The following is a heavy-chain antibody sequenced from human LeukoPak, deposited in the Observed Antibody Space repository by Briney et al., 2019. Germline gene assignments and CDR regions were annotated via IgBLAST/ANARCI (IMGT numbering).Heavy chain of an antibody. Sequence: PGGSLRLSCAASGFTFSNVAMTWVRQAPGKGLEWVSGISGSGGSTYYADSVKGRFTISRDNSKNTVFLQMNSLRAEDTAVYYCAKEEFYDFWSGYPSRHLDYWGQGTLVTVSS. V-gene: IGHV3-23*01. CDR2: ISGSGGST. CDR1: GFTFSNVA. CDR3: AKEEFYDFWSGYPSRHLDY. J-gene: IGHJ4*02. D-gene: IGHD3-3*01.